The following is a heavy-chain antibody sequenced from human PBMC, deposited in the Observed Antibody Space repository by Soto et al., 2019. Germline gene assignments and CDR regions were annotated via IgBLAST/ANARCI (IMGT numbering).Heavy chain of an antibody. J-gene: IGHJ6*02. CDR3: ASVKHDYYMAGV. CDR2: ISAYNGNT. Sequence: ASVKVSCKASGYTFTSYGISWVRQAPGQGLEWMGWISAYNGNTNYAQKLQGRVTMTTDTSTSTAYMELRSLRSDDTAVYYCASVKHDYYMAGVWGQGTTVTVSS. CDR1: GYTFTSYG. V-gene: IGHV1-18*01. D-gene: IGHD1-26*01.